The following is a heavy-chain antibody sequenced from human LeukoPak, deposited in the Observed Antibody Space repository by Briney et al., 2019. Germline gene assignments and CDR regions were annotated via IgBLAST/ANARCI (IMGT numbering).Heavy chain of an antibody. J-gene: IGHJ6*02. CDR1: GFRFGSHA. Sequence: GGSLRLSCTASGFRFGSHAVHWVRQAPGKGLEWLAQIWYDGSNKYYVDSVKGRFTTSRDNSKNTVYLQMNSLRVEDTAVYFCARDGQYLAPYAMDVWGQGTTVTVSS. CDR3: ARDGQYLAPYAMDV. D-gene: IGHD2/OR15-2a*01. V-gene: IGHV3-33*01. CDR2: IWYDGSNK.